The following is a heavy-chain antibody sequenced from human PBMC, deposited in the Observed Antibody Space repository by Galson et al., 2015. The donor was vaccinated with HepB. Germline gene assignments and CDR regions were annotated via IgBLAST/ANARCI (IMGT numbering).Heavy chain of an antibody. CDR1: GYTFTNYW. D-gene: IGHD3-10*02. V-gene: IGHV5-51*01. CDR2: IYLGDSDT. J-gene: IGHJ6*03. Sequence: QSGAEVKKPGESLKISCKGSGYTFTNYWIGWVRQMPGKGLEWMGIIYLGDSDTRYSPSFQGQVSVSADKSINTAYLQWSSLKASDTAMYYCARQGMNGCSHSPPYYYYMDVWGKGTTVTVSS. CDR3: ARQGMNGCSHSPPYYYYMDV.